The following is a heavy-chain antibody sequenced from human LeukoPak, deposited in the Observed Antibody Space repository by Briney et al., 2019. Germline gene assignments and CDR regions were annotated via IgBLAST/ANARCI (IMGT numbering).Heavy chain of an antibody. J-gene: IGHJ4*02. V-gene: IGHV3-30*04. Sequence: LXLSCEASGFTFHNFGMHWVRQAPGKXLEWVAVISNDERNKYYTDSVKGRFTISRVNSKSTVYLQMNSLRPEDTAVYYCARPSPPGDGYNPCDYWGPGALVIVSS. CDR3: ARPSPPGDGYNPCDY. D-gene: IGHD5-24*01. CDR2: ISNDERNK. CDR1: GFTFHNFG.